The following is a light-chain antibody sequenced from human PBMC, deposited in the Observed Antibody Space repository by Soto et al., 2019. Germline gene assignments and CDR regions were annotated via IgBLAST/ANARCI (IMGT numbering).Light chain of an antibody. V-gene: IGKV3-20*01. CDR1: QSVSTSY. J-gene: IGKJ2*01. CDR2: GAS. CDR3: QKYNSALYT. Sequence: EIVLTQSPGTLSLSPGERATLSCRASQSVSTSYLAWYQQKPGQAPRLLIYGASSRATGIPDRFSGSGSGADFTLTISRLEPEDAATYYCQKYNSALYTFGQGTKLEIK.